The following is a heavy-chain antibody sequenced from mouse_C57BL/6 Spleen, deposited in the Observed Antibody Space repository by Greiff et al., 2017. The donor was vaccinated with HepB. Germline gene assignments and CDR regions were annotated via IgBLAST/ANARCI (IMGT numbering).Heavy chain of an antibody. D-gene: IGHD1-3*01. CDR2: IRSKSSNYAT. V-gene: IGHV10-3*01. CDR1: GFTFNTYA. J-gene: IGHJ4*01. Sequence: EVQLVESGGGLVQPKGSLKLSCAASGFTFNTYAMHWVRQAPGKGLEWVARIRSKSSNYATYYADSVKDRFTISRDDSQSMLYLQMNNLKTEDTAMYYCVRSGVKGYYYAMDYWGQGTSVTVSS. CDR3: VRSGVKGYYYAMDY.